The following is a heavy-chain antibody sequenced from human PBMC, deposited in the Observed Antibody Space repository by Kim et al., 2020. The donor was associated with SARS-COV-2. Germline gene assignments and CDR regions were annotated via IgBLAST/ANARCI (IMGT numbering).Heavy chain of an antibody. CDR3: ARDGGGPAYWFFNL. CDR2: MWYDGSKK. Sequence: GGSLRLSCAASGMRFSKHGMHWVRQAPGKGLQWMAVMWYDGSKKYHADSVKGRFTISRDNSKNTVYLQMNSLTVEDTAEYFCARDGGGPAYWFFNLWGRG. V-gene: IGHV3-33*01. D-gene: IGHD2-15*01. CDR1: GMRFSKHG. J-gene: IGHJ2*01.